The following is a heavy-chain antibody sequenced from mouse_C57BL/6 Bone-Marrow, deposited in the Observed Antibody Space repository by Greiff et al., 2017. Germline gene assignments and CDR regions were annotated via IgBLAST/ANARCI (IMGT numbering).Heavy chain of an antibody. J-gene: IGHJ3*01. V-gene: IGHV14-4*01. CDR2: IDPENGGT. CDR3: TSGVAWLAY. CDR1: GFTFTDDY. Sequence: VQLKQSGAELVRPGASVKLSCTASGFTFTDDYMHWVKQRPEQGLEWIGWIDPENGGTESAEKFQGKATLTVDTSSNTAYLQLSSLTSEDTAVYYCTSGVAWLAYWGQGTLVTVSA.